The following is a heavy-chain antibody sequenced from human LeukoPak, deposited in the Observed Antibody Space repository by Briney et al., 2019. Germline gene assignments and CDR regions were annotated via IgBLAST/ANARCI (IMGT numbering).Heavy chain of an antibody. D-gene: IGHD2-2*01. CDR1: GGSISSYY. V-gene: IGHV4-59*01. CDR2: IHYSGST. Sequence: SETPSLTRTVSGGSISSYYWTWIRQPPGKGLEWIGYIHYSGSTNYNPSLTSRVTISIDTSKNQFSLKLSSVTAADTAVYYCARTGSSTWYNFDYWGQGTLVTVSS. J-gene: IGHJ4*02. CDR3: ARTGSSTWYNFDY.